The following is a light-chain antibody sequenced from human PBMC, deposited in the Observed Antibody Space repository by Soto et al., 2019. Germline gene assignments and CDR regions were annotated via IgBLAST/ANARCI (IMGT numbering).Light chain of an antibody. J-gene: IGKJ3*01. CDR2: GAS. Sequence: EIVLTQSPGTPSLSPGDRATLSCRASQGVTPAYLAWYQHKPGQAPRLLIYGASHRATGIPDRFSGSGSGTDFTLTITRLEPEDFAVYSCQQYGGSPLFTFGPGTRVDFK. V-gene: IGKV3-20*01. CDR3: QQYGGSPLFT. CDR1: QGVTPAY.